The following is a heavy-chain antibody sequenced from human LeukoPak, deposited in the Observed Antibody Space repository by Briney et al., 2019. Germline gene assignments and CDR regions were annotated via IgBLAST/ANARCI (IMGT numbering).Heavy chain of an antibody. CDR3: ARTGGSYRSDWPLDF. CDR1: GGSISSYY. J-gene: IGHJ4*02. V-gene: IGHV4-34*01. Sequence: SETLSLTCTVSGGSISSYYWSWIRQPPGKGLEWIGEINHSGSTNYNPSLKSRVTISVDTSKNQFSLKLTSVTAADTAVYYCARTGGSYRSDWPLDFWGQGTLVTVSS. D-gene: IGHD6-19*01. CDR2: INHSGST.